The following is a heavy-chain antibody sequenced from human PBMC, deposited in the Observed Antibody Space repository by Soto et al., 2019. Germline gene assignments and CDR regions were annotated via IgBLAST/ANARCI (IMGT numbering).Heavy chain of an antibody. J-gene: IGHJ6*02. Sequence: ESGGDVVQPGGSLRLSCAASGFTFSNYIFYWVRQAPGKGPEWVAAISYDGSNKQYADSVKGRFAISRDNPGNSLDLQMNSLRGDDTALYYCARGDPYYGMDVWGQGTTVTVSS. CDR2: ISYDGSNK. V-gene: IGHV3-30*09. CDR3: ARGDPYYGMDV. CDR1: GFTFSNYI.